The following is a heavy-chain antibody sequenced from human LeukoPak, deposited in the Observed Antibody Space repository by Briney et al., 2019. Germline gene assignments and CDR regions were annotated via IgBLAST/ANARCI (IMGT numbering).Heavy chain of an antibody. CDR2: ISAYNGNT. D-gene: IGHD6-19*01. J-gene: IGHJ4*02. Sequence: GASVKVSCKASGYTFTSYGISWVRQAPGQGLECMGWISAYNGNTNYAQNLRGRVTMTTDTSTSTAYMELRSLRSDDTAVYYCARDLQWLVRLDYWGQGTLVTVSS. CDR3: ARDLQWLVRLDY. CDR1: GYTFTSYG. V-gene: IGHV1-18*01.